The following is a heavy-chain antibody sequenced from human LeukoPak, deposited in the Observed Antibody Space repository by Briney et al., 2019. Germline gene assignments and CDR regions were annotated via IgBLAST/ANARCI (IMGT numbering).Heavy chain of an antibody. J-gene: IGHJ4*02. CDR3: ARGQDSYYYDTSGYDY. D-gene: IGHD3-22*01. Sequence: SETLSLTCTVSGYSISSDYYWGWIRQPPGKGLEWIGSIHHSGRTYYNPSLKSRVTISVDTSKNQFSLKLSSVTAADTAVYYCARGQDSYYYDTSGYDYWGQGTLVTVSS. CDR2: IHHSGRT. CDR1: GYSISSDYY. V-gene: IGHV4-38-2*02.